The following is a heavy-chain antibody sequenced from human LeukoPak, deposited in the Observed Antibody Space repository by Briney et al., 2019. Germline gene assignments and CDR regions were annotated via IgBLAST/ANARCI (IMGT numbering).Heavy chain of an antibody. CDR3: AKEGGFRGAAAGNFDY. CDR1: GFPFDVYA. V-gene: IGHV3-9*01. D-gene: IGHD6-13*01. Sequence: SGSSLRLSCAASGFPFDVYAMLWVPHAPGKGLEWVTGISWNSGRIGYADAVKGRFTISRNNAKNTLYLQMNRQRAEDTALDYCAKEGGFRGAAAGNFDYWGQGTLVTVSS. CDR2: ISWNSGRI. J-gene: IGHJ4*02.